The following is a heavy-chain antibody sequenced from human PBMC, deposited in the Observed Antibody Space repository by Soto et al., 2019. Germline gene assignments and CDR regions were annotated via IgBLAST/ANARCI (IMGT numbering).Heavy chain of an antibody. CDR1: GGTFSSYA. Sequence: GASVKVSCKASGGTFSSYAISWVRQAPGQGLEWMGGIIPIFGTANYAQKFQGRVTITADESTSTAYMELSSLRSEDTAVYYCAATLEMATISGPVAQGHSNYYGMDVWGQGTTVTAP. J-gene: IGHJ6*02. V-gene: IGHV1-69*13. CDR2: IIPIFGTA. CDR3: AATLEMATISGPVAQGHSNYYGMDV. D-gene: IGHD5-12*01.